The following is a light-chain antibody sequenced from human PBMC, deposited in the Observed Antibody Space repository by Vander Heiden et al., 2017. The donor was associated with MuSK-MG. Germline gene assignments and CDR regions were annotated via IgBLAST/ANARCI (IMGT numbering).Light chain of an antibody. CDR1: SGHSSYA. Sequence: QLVLTQPPSASASLGASVKLTCTLSSGHSSYAIAWHQQQPEKGPRYLMKLNSDGSHRKGDGIPDRFSGSSSGTERYLTISSLQSEDEADYYCQTWGTGKPLVFGGGTKLTGL. J-gene: IGLJ2*01. V-gene: IGLV4-69*01. CDR2: LNSDGSH. CDR3: QTWGTGKPLV.